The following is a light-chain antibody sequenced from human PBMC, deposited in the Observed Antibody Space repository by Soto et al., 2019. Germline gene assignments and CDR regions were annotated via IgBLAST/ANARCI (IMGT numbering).Light chain of an antibody. CDR2: EVS. CDR1: SSDVGGYKY. CDR3: SSYAGSNIDYV. J-gene: IGLJ1*01. Sequence: SALTQPPSVSGSPGQSVTISCTGTSSDVGGYKYVSWYQQHPGKVPKLMIYEVSKRPSGVPDRFSGSKSGNTASLTVSGLQAEDEADYYCSSYAGSNIDYVFGTGTKVTVL. V-gene: IGLV2-8*01.